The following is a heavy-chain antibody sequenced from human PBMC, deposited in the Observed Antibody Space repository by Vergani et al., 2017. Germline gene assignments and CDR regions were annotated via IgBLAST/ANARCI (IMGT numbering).Heavy chain of an antibody. V-gene: IGHV3-48*04. CDR1: GFTFSSYS. CDR3: ARAPLWFGIGYSDY. Sequence: EVQLLESGGGLVQPGGSLRLSCAASGFTFSSYSMNWVRQAPGKGLEWVSYISSSSSTIYYADPVKGRFTFTRDNAKNSLYLQMNSLRAEDTAVYYCARAPLWFGIGYSDYWGQGTLVTVSS. CDR2: ISSSSSTI. D-gene: IGHD3-10*01. J-gene: IGHJ4*02.